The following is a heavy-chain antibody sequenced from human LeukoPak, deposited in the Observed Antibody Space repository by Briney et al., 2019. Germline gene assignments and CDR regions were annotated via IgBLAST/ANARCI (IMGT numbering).Heavy chain of an antibody. J-gene: IGHJ4*02. Sequence: SETLSLTCTVSGDSISNYYWSWIRQPPGKGLEWIGYIHYSGNTNYNPSLKSRVTISVDTSKNQFSLKLSSVTAADTAVYYCARGLYSGSFVNYFDYWGQGTLVTVSS. D-gene: IGHD1-26*01. CDR1: GDSISNYY. V-gene: IGHV4-59*08. CDR2: IHYSGNT. CDR3: ARGLYSGSFVNYFDY.